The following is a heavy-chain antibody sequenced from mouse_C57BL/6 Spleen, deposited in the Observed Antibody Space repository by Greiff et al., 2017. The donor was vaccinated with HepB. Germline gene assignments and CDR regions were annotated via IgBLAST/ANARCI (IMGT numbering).Heavy chain of an antibody. D-gene: IGHD3-2*02. CDR1: GYAFSSSW. CDR3: ALQLRLQTWFAY. J-gene: IGHJ3*01. Sequence: QVQLQQSGPELVKPGASVKISCKASGYAFSSSWMNWVKQRPGKGLEWIGRIYPGDGDTNYNGKFKGKATLTADKSSSTAYMQLRSLTSEDSAVYFCALQLRLQTWFAYWGQGTLVTVSA. V-gene: IGHV1-82*01. CDR2: IYPGDGDT.